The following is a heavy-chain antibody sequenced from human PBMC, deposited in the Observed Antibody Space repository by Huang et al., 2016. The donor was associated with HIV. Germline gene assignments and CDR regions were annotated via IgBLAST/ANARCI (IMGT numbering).Heavy chain of an antibody. CDR1: GGTFSSYA. Sequence: QVQLVQSGAEVKKPGSSVKVSCKASGGTFSSYAISWVRQAPGQGLEGMGGIIPICGTANYAQKCQGRGTITADESTSTAYMELSSLRSEDTAVYYCARVESRRYYDSSGYYYWGQGTLVTVSS. CDR2: IIPICGTA. D-gene: IGHD3-22*01. J-gene: IGHJ4*02. CDR3: ARVESRRYYDSSGYYY. V-gene: IGHV1-69*01.